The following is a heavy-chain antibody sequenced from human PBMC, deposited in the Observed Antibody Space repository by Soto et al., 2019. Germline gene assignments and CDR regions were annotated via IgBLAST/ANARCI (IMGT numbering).Heavy chain of an antibody. J-gene: IGHJ5*02. D-gene: IGHD6-6*01. CDR1: GFSFTGYY. V-gene: IGHV1-2*02. Sequence: ASEKVSWKASGFSFTGYYIHWLRQAPGQGLEWMGWINAHSGGTEYAQKFQGRVTLTRDTSIATAYLTLTSLTSDDTALYYCAKDLTRQLAYWLDPWGQGTQVTVPS. CDR3: AKDLTRQLAYWLDP. CDR2: INAHSGGT.